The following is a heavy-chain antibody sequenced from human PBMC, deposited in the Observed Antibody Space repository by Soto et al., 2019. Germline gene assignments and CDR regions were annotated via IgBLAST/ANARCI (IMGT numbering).Heavy chain of an antibody. J-gene: IGHJ6*02. V-gene: IGHV4-59*01. Sequence: SETLSLTSAVSGGSIRSYYWTWVRQAPGKGLEWIGYIYYNGNTKYNPSFKSRVTISVDTPKNQFSLKVGSVNAADTAVYYCARLYYISGRPLMDIWGQGTTVTVSS. CDR2: IYYNGNT. CDR3: ARLYYISGRPLMDI. D-gene: IGHD3-10*01. CDR1: GGSIRSYY.